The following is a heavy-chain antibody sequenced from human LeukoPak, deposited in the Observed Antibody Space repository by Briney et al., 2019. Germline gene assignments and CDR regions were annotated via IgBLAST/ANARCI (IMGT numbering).Heavy chain of an antibody. J-gene: IGHJ4*02. D-gene: IGHD6-13*01. CDR2: IYTSGST. CDR3: ARENSNSWYLDY. Sequence: PSETLSLTCTVSGGSISSYFWSWVRQPAGKGLEWIGRIYTSGSTNYNPSLKSRVTMSVDTSNNQFSLKLSSVTAADTAVYYCARENSNSWYLDYWGQGTLVTVSS. CDR1: GGSISSYF. V-gene: IGHV4-4*07.